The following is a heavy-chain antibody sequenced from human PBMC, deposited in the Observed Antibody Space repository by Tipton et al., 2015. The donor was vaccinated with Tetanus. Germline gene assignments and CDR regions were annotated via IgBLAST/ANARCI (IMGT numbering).Heavy chain of an antibody. CDR3: ARAELRRGFSGYLYYDL. D-gene: IGHD5-12*01. Sequence: WGWVRQLPGKGLEWIGCIYYSGTTYYNPSLGSRLSISVDTSKNQFSLSLASVTAADTAIYYCARAELRRGFSGYLYYDLWGRGILVTVSS. J-gene: IGHJ2*01. V-gene: IGHV4-31*02. CDR2: IYYSGTT.